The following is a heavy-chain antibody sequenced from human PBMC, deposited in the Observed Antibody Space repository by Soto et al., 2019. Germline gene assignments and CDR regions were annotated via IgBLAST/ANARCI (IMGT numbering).Heavy chain of an antibody. CDR1: GFTFSSYA. J-gene: IGHJ6*03. CDR3: AKADSRENYYCYYMDV. Sequence: GGSLRLSCAASGFTFSSYAMSWVRQAPGKGLEWVSAISGSGGSTYYADSVKGRFTISRDNSKNTLYLQMNSLRAEDTAVYYCAKADSRENYYCYYMDVWGKGTTVTVSS. CDR2: ISGSGGST. D-gene: IGHD3-3*01. V-gene: IGHV3-23*01.